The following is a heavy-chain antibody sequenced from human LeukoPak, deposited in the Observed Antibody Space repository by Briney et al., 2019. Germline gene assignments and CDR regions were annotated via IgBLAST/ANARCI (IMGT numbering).Heavy chain of an antibody. V-gene: IGHV4-59*08. D-gene: IGHD3-10*02. J-gene: IGHJ3*02. CDR3: ARVLFSRAFDI. CDR1: GGSISSYY. CDR2: IYYSGST. Sequence: KPSETLSLTCTVSGGSISSYYWSWIRQPPGKGLEWIGYIYYSGSTNYNPPLKSRITISVDTSKNQFSLKLSSVTAADTAVYYCARVLFSRAFDIWGQGTMVTVSS.